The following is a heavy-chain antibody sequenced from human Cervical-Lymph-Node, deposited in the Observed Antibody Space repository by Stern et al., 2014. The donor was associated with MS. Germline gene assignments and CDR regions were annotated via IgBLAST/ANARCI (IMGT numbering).Heavy chain of an antibody. D-gene: IGHD1-26*01. CDR1: GGSFSGYY. V-gene: IGHV4-34*01. J-gene: IGHJ6*02. Sequence: QVQLQQWGAGLLKHSETLSLTCAVYGGSFSGYYWSWIRQPPGKGLEWIGEINHSGGTNYSPSLKSRVTISVDTSKNQFSLKVSSVTAADTAVYYCARDPYSRFYGMDVWGQGTTVTVSS. CDR3: ARDPYSRFYGMDV. CDR2: INHSGGT.